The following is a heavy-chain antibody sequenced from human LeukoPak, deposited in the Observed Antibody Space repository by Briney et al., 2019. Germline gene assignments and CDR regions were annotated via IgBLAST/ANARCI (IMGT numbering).Heavy chain of an antibody. CDR2: ISWNSGSI. CDR3: AKDGGEDSNAFDI. CDR1: GFTFDDYA. V-gene: IGHV3-9*01. D-gene: IGHD2-21*01. J-gene: IGHJ3*02. Sequence: GGSLRLSCAASGFTFDDYAMHWVRQAPGKGLEWVSGISWNSGSIGYADSVKGRFTISRDNAKNSLYLQMNSLRAEDTAVYYCAKDGGEDSNAFDIWGQGTMVTVSS.